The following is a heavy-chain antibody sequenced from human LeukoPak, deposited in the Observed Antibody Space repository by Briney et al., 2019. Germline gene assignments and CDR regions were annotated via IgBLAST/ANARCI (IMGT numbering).Heavy chain of an antibody. J-gene: IGHJ3*02. CDR2: IYHSGST. CDR3: ARGDTLTGGAFDI. Sequence: SETLSLTCTVSGYSISSGYYCGWIRQPPGEGLEWIGSIYHSGSTYYNPSLKSRVTISVDTSKNQVSLKLSSVTAADTAVYYCARGDTLTGGAFDIWGQGTMVTVSS. CDR1: GYSISSGYY. V-gene: IGHV4-38-2*02. D-gene: IGHD3-9*01.